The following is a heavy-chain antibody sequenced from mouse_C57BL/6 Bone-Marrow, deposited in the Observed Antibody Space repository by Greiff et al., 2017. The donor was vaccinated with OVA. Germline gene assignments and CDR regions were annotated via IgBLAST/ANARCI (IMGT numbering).Heavy chain of an antibody. J-gene: IGHJ3*01. CDR3: ARPTGGFAY. CDR2: ISSGGSYT. CDR1: GFTFSSYG. V-gene: IGHV5-6*02. Sequence: DVKLVESGGDLVKPGGSLKLSCAASGFTFSSYGMSWVLQTPDKRLEWVATISSGGSYTYYPDSVKGRFTISRDNAKNTLYLQMSSLKSEDTAMYYCARPTGGFAYWGQGTLVTVSA.